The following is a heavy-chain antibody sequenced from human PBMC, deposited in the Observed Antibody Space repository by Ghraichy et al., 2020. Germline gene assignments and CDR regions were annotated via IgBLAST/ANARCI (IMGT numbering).Heavy chain of an antibody. D-gene: IGHD6-19*01. CDR1: GFTLSSYE. J-gene: IGHJ5*02. CDR3: ARTVAGTDYEFDP. V-gene: IGHV3-48*03. CDR2: IRSCGSTI. Sequence: GGSLRLSCAASGFTLSSYEMNWVRQAPGKGVEGVAYIRSCGSTIYYADSVKGRFTISRDNAKNALYLQMNSLRAEDTAVYYCARTVAGTDYEFDPRGQGTLVTVSS.